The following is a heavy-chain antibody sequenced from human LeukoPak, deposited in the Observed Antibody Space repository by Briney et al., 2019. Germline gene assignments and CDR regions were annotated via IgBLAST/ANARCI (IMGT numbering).Heavy chain of an antibody. Sequence: NSSETLSLTCTVSGGSISSYYWSWIRQPPGKGLEWIGYIYTSGSTNYNPSLKSRVTISVDTSKNQFSLKLSSVTAADTAVYYCAGHPPYYYYMDVWGKGTTVTVSS. CDR3: AGHPPYYYYMDV. J-gene: IGHJ6*03. CDR2: IYTSGST. V-gene: IGHV4-4*09. CDR1: GGSISSYY.